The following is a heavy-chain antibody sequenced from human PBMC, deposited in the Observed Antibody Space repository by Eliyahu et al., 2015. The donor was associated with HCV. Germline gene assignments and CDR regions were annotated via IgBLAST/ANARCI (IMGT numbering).Heavy chain of an antibody. D-gene: IGHD2-21*02. CDR1: GFTFSKYA. CDR3: AKAHLVVVAAILFYFDY. V-gene: IGHV3-23*01. CDR2: ISGSGDRT. Sequence: EVQLLESGGGLVQPGGSLRLSCAGSGFTFSKYAMNWVRQAPGKGLEWVSAISGSGDRTYYADSVQGRFTISRDNSKNTLYLQMNSLRAEDTAVYYCAKAHLVVVAAILFYFDYWGQGTLITVSS. J-gene: IGHJ4*02.